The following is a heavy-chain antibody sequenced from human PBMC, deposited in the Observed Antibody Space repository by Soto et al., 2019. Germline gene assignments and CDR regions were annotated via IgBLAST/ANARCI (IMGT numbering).Heavy chain of an antibody. J-gene: IGHJ4*02. CDR3: ARDPYSGIAAACRFCPY. CDR2: IWYDGSNK. D-gene: IGHD6-13*01. V-gene: IGHV3-33*01. Sequence: GWSLRLSCAASGFTFSSYGMHLVRQAPGKGLERGAFIWYDGSNKYYADSVKGRFTVSRDNSKKTLYLQMNSLRAEQTALYYCARDPYSGIAAACRFCPYWGKETLVAICS. CDR1: GFTFSSYG.